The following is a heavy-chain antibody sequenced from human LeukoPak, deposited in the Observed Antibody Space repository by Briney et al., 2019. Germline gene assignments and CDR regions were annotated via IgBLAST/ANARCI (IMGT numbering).Heavy chain of an antibody. J-gene: IGHJ6*02. CDR2: INHSGST. CDR3: ARQLLGYCSSTSCFAYYGMDV. CDR1: GGSFSGYY. Sequence: TSETLSLTCAVYGGSFSGYYWSWIRQPPGKGLEWIGEINHSGSTNYNPSLKSRVTISVDTSKNQFSLKLSSVTAADTAVYYCARQLLGYCSSTSCFAYYGMDVWGQGTTVTVSS. D-gene: IGHD2-2*01. V-gene: IGHV4-34*01.